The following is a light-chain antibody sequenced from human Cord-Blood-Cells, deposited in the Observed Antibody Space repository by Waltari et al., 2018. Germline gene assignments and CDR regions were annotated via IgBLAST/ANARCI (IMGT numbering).Light chain of an antibody. J-gene: IGLJ1*01. Sequence: QSALTQPASVSGSPGQSITISCTGTSSDVGGYNYVSWYQQHPGKAPKLMIYEVSNRPSGVSKRFSGSKSCNTASLTISGLQAEDEADYYCSSYTSSSTLAYVFGTGTKVTVL. CDR1: SSDVGGYNY. V-gene: IGLV2-14*01. CDR3: SSYTSSSTLAYV. CDR2: EVS.